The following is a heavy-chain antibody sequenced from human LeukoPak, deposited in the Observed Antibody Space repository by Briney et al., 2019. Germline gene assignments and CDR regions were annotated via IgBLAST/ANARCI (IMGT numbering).Heavy chain of an antibody. CDR2: ISAYNGNT. J-gene: IGHJ4*02. D-gene: IGHD5-12*01. CDR3: ARGEDVDIVATIDWGLDY. CDR1: GYTFTSYG. V-gene: IGHV1-18*01. Sequence: GASVKVSCKASGYTFTSYGISWVRQAPGQGLEWMGWISAYNGNTNYAQKLQGRVTMTTDTSTSTAYMELRSLRSDDTAVYYCARGEDVDIVATIDWGLDYWGQGTLVTVSS.